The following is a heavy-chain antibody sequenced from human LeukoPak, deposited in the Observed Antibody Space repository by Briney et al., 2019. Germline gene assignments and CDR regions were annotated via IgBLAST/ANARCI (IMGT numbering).Heavy chain of an antibody. CDR1: GFTFSNYA. V-gene: IGHV3-23*01. J-gene: IGHJ4*02. D-gene: IGHD4/OR15-4a*01. Sequence: GGSLRLSCEASGFTFSNYAMSWVRQAPGEGLEWVSAISGSGISTYYADSVKGRFTISRDNSMNTLYLQMNSLRAGDTTVYYCAKRAGRGVLAEFDYWGQGILVTVSS. CDR3: AKRAGRGVLAEFDY. CDR2: ISGSGIST.